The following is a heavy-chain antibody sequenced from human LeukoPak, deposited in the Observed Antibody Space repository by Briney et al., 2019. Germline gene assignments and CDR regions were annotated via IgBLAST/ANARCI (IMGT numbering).Heavy chain of an antibody. CDR3: ARYYYDSSGYYPPHWYFDL. V-gene: IGHV4-59*01. CDR1: GGSISSYY. D-gene: IGHD3-22*01. J-gene: IGHJ2*01. Sequence: SETLSLTCTVSGGSISSYYWSWIRQPPGKGLEWIGYIYYSGSTNYNPSLKSRVTISVDTSKNQFSLKLSSVTAADTAVYYCARYYYDSSGYYPPHWYFDLWGRGTLVTVSS. CDR2: IYYSGST.